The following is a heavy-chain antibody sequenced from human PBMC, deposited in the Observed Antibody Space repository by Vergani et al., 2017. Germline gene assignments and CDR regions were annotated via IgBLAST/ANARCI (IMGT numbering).Heavy chain of an antibody. J-gene: IGHJ4*02. CDR3: AGRSTGWEGVVVAFDY. V-gene: IGHV4-39*01. D-gene: IGHD2-15*01. CDR1: GGSISSSSYY. Sequence: QLQLQESGPGLVKPSETLSLTCTVSGGSISSSSYYWGWIRQPPGKGLEWIGSIYYSGSTYYNPSLKSRVTISVDTSKNQFSLKLSSVTAADTAVYYCAGRSTGWEGVVVAFDYWGQGTLVTVSS. CDR2: IYYSGST.